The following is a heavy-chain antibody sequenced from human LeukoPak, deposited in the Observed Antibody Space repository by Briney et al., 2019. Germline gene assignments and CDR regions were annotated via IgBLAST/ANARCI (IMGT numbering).Heavy chain of an antibody. D-gene: IGHD6-13*01. CDR3: ARGYSSSGEFDS. V-gene: IGHV4-39*07. J-gene: IGHJ4*02. CDR2: ISYTGNT. CDR1: GASISSTSYY. Sequence: SETLSLTCTVSGASISSTSYYWGWIRQPPGKGLEWIGTISYTGNTCYNPSLKSRVTISVDTSKNQFSLKVSSVTAADTAVYFCARGYSSSGEFDSWGQGTLVTVSS.